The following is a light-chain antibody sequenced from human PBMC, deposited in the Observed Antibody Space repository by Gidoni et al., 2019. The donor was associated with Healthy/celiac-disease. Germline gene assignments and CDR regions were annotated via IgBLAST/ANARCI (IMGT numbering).Light chain of an antibody. CDR3: QQYNSYSQT. V-gene: IGKV1-5*03. CDR1: QSISSS. CDR2: KAS. J-gene: IGKJ2*01. Sequence: DIQMTQSPSTLSASVGDRVTITCRASQSISSSLAWYQQKPGKAPKLLIYKASSLESGVPSRFSGSGSGTEFTLTISSLQPDDFATYYCQQYNSYSQTFGLGTKLEIK.